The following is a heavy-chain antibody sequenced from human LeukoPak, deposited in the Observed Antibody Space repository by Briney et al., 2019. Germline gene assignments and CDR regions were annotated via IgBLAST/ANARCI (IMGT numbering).Heavy chain of an antibody. J-gene: IGHJ6*02. CDR3: ARDNSFGVVISDYYYYGMDV. Sequence: GSSVKVSCTASGGTFGSYAISWVRQAPGQGLEWMGGIIPIFGTANYAQKFQGRVTITADESTSTAYMELSSLRSEDTAVYYCARDNSFGVVISDYYYYGMDVWGQGTTVTVSS. D-gene: IGHD3-3*01. V-gene: IGHV1-69*01. CDR1: GGTFGSYA. CDR2: IIPIFGTA.